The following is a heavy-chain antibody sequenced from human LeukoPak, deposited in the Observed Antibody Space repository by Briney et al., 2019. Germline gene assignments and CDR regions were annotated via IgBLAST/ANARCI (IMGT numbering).Heavy chain of an antibody. D-gene: IGHD2-2*01. J-gene: IGHJ4*02. CDR3: ARKLAPVFDY. V-gene: IGHV3-23*01. CDR2: ISGAGDNT. CDR1: GFTFTNYA. Sequence: GGSLRLSCAASGFTFTNYAMSWVRQAPGKGLEWVSAISGAGDNTYYADSVKGRFTISRDNAKKSLFLQMNSLRAEDTAVYYCARKLAPVFDYWGQGTLVTVSS.